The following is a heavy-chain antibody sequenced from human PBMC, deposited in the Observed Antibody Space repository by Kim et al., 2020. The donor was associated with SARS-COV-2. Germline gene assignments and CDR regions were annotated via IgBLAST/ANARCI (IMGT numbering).Heavy chain of an antibody. J-gene: IGHJ5*02. CDR3: ARGTTVTTSRFDP. V-gene: IGHV1-69*04. D-gene: IGHD4-17*01. CDR2: IIPILGIA. CDR1: GGTFSSYS. Sequence: SVKVSCKASGGTFSSYSISWVRQAPGQGLEWMGRIIPILGIANYAQKFQGRVTITADKSTSTAYMALSSLRSEDKAVSYCARGTTVTTSRFDPWGQGTLVSVSS.